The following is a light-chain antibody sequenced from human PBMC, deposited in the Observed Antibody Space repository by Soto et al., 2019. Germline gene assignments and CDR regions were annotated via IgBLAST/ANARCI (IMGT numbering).Light chain of an antibody. CDR3: QQYNNWPPIT. J-gene: IGKJ5*01. CDR2: DAS. CDR1: QSVSSN. Sequence: EIMMTQSPATLSVSPGERATLSCRASQSVSSNLAWYQQKPGQAPRLLIYDASTRATDIPARFSGSGSGTEFTLTISSLQSEDFAVYYCQQYNNWPPITFGQGTDWRL. V-gene: IGKV3-15*01.